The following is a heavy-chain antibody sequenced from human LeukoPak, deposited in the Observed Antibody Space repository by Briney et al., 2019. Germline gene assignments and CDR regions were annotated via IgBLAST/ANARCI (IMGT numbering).Heavy chain of an antibody. D-gene: IGHD3-10*01. Sequence: WGSLRLSCAASGFTFSSYGMSWVRQAPGKGLEWVSAISGSGGSTYYADSVKGRFTISRDNSKNTLYLQMNSLRAEDTAVYYCARGGTNYHYMDVWGNGTTVTVSS. CDR1: GFTFSSYG. CDR2: ISGSGGST. J-gene: IGHJ6*03. CDR3: ARGGTNYHYMDV. V-gene: IGHV3-23*01.